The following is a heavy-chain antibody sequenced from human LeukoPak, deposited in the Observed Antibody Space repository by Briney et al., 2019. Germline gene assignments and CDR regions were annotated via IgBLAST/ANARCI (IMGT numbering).Heavy chain of an antibody. J-gene: IGHJ6*03. CDR1: GYTFTSYD. Sequence: ASVKVSCKASGYTFTSYDINWVRQATGQGLEWMGWMNPNSGNTGYAQKFQGRVTMTRNTSISTAYMELSSLRSEDTAVYYCARADGWLHLGSYYYYMDVWGKGTTVTVSS. CDR2: MNPNSGNT. D-gene: IGHD5-24*01. V-gene: IGHV1-8*01. CDR3: ARADGWLHLGSYYYYMDV.